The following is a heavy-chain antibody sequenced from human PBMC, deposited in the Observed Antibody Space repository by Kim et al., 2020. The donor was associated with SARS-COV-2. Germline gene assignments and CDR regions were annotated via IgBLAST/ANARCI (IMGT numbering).Heavy chain of an antibody. Sequence: KGRFTISRDNSKNTLYLQMNSLRAEDTAVYYCAKRDSSSTRYYYYYGMDVWGQGTTVTVSS. J-gene: IGHJ6*02. CDR3: AKRDSSSTRYYYYYGMDV. D-gene: IGHD6-6*01. V-gene: IGHV3-30*02.